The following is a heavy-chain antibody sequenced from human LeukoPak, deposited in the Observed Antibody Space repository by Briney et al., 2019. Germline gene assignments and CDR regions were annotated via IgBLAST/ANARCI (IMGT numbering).Heavy chain of an antibody. D-gene: IGHD6-6*01. CDR2: IIPILGIA. V-gene: IGHV1-69*04. Sequence: ASVKVSCKASGGTFSSYTISWVRQAPGQGLEWMGRIIPILGIANYAQKFQGRVTITADKSTSTAYMELSSLRSEDTAVYYSARDYSSSSGGFDYWGQGTLVTVSS. CDR3: ARDYSSSSGGFDY. J-gene: IGHJ4*02. CDR1: GGTFSSYT.